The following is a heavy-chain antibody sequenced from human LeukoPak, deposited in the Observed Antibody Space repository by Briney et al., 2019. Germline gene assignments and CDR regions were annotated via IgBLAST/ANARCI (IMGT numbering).Heavy chain of an antibody. CDR2: ISNSDGTI. J-gene: IGHJ6*03. CDR1: GITFSDYS. Sequence: GGSLRLSCAASGITFSDYSMSWIRQAPGKGLEWVSYISNSDGTIYYADSVKGRFTISRDNAKKSLYLQMNSLRDEDTAVYYCARGLLTESRFSCYYYYMDVWGKGTTVTVSS. CDR3: ARGLLTESRFSCYYYYMDV. V-gene: IGHV3-11*04. D-gene: IGHD3-3*01.